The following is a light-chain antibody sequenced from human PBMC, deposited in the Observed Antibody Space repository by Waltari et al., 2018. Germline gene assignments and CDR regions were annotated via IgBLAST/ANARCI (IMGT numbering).Light chain of an antibody. CDR2: GAS. CDR3: QQYGSF. V-gene: IGKV3-20*01. J-gene: IGKJ3*01. Sequence: EIVLTQSPGTLSLSPGERATLSCRASQSVSSSYLAWYQQKPGQTPRLRLYGASTRATGIPDRFSGSGSGTDFTLTITRLEPEDFAVYYCQQYGSFFGPGTRVDIK. CDR1: QSVSSSY.